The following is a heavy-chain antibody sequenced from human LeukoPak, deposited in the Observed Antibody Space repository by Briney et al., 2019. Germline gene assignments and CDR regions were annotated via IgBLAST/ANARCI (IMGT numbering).Heavy chain of an antibody. CDR1: GGSISSGSYY. Sequence: SQTLSLTCTVSGGSISSGSYYWSWIRQPAGKGLEWIGRIYTSGSTNYNPSLKSRVTISVDTSKNQFSLKLSSVTAADTAVYYCAIGLIAARPYYYYMDVWGKGTTVTVSS. CDR3: AIGLIAARPYYYYMDV. D-gene: IGHD6-6*01. J-gene: IGHJ6*03. V-gene: IGHV4-61*02. CDR2: IYTSGST.